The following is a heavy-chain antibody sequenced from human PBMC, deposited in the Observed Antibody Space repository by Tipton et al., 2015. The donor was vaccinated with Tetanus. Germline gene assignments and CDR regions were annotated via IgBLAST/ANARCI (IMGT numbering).Heavy chain of an antibody. CDR1: GFTFNDFA. CDR3: ARAVRGRDVFDI. CDR2: VSGAGGSK. D-gene: IGHD3-10*01. Sequence: SLRLSCVGSGFTFNDFAIHWVRQVSGKGLEWVSAVSGAGGSKVYADSVRGRFTISRDNANSSLYVQMDSLRPEDTALYYCARAVRGRDVFDIWGQGTMAIVSS. J-gene: IGHJ3*02. V-gene: IGHV3-9*01.